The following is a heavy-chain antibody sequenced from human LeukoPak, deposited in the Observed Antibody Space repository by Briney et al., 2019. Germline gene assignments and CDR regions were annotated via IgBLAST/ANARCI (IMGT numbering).Heavy chain of an antibody. CDR2: MNPNSGNT. CDR1: GYTFTNYG. CDR3: ARGLYTMIRGVTIY. Sequence: ASVKVSCKTSGYTFTNYGLNWVRQATGQGLEWMGWMNPNSGNTGYAQKFQGRVTMTRNTSISTAYMELSSLRSEDTAVYYCARGLYTMIRGVTIYWGQGTLVTVSS. J-gene: IGHJ4*02. D-gene: IGHD3-10*01. V-gene: IGHV1-8*02.